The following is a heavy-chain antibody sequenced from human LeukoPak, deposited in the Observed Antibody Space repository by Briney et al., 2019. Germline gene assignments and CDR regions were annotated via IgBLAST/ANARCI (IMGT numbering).Heavy chain of an antibody. J-gene: IGHJ4*02. CDR2: ISAVT. Sequence: GGSLRLSCAVSDFALRSYAMSWVRQAPGKGLEWVSSISAVTYYADSVKGRFTISRDNPKNTLNLQMNSLRAEDTAVYYCAKESPHFDCWGQGTLVTVSS. V-gene: IGHV3-23*01. CDR1: DFALRSYA. CDR3: AKESPHFDC.